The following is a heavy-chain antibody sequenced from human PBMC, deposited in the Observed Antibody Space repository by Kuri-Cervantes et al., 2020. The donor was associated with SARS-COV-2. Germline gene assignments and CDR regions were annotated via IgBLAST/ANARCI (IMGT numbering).Heavy chain of an antibody. CDR3: ARVLLGDIVVVPAAAEYYGMDV. J-gene: IGHJ6*02. D-gene: IGHD2-2*01. Sequence: SQTLSLTCAVYGGSFSGYYWSWIRQPPGKGLEWIGEINHSGSTNYNPSLKSRVTISVDTSKNQFSLKLSSVTAADTAVYYCARVLLGDIVVVPAAAEYYGMDVWDQGTTVTVSS. CDR1: GGSFSGYY. V-gene: IGHV4-34*01. CDR2: INHSGST.